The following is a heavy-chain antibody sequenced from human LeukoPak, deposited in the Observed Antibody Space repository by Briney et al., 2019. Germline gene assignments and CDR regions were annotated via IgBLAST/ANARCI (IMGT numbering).Heavy chain of an antibody. Sequence: GGSLRLSCAASGFTFSSYGMHWVRQAPGKGLEWVAVIWYDGSNKYYADSVKGRFTISRDNSKNTLYLQMNSLRAEDTAVYYCAQDKAVAYLDYWGQGTVVTVSS. CDR2: IWYDGSNK. D-gene: IGHD6-19*01. CDR3: AQDKAVAYLDY. CDR1: GFTFSSYG. V-gene: IGHV3-33*06. J-gene: IGHJ4*02.